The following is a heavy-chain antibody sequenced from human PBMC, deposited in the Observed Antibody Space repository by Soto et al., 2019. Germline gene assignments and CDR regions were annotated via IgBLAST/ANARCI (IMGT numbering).Heavy chain of an antibody. V-gene: IGHV3-49*03. CDR1: GFTFGDYA. Sequence: GGSLRLSCTASGFTFGDYAMSWFRQAPGKGLEWVGFIRSKAYGGTTEYAASVKGRFTISRDDSKSIAYLQMNSLKTEDTAVYYCTRDYVPYSSGPPMEFDYWGQGTLVTVSS. CDR3: TRDYVPYSSGPPMEFDY. CDR2: IRSKAYGGTT. J-gene: IGHJ4*02. D-gene: IGHD6-19*01.